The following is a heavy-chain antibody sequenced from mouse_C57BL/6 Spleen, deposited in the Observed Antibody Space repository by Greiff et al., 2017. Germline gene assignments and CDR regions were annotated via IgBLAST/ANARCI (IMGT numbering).Heavy chain of an antibody. Sequence: EVKLMESGPGLVKPSQSLSLTCSVTGYSITSGYYWNWIRQFPGNKLEWMGYISYDGSNNYNPSLKNRISITRDTSKNQIFLKLNSVTTEDTATYYCARDRAFIHWGQGTSVTVSS. CDR3: ARDRAFIH. CDR2: ISYDGSN. V-gene: IGHV3-6*01. CDR1: GYSITSGYY. D-gene: IGHD3-1*01. J-gene: IGHJ4*01.